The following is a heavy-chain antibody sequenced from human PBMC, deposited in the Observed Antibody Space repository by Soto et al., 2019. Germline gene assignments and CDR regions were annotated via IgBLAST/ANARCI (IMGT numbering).Heavy chain of an antibody. V-gene: IGHV1-69*01. CDR1: GGTFNNNA. CDR2: IIPLFGTT. CDR3: ARSPFGRDILDF. Sequence: QVQLVQSGAEVKKPGSSVRVSCKASGGTFNNNAISWVRQAPGQGPEWLGGIIPLFGTTNYAQKFQGRVTITADESTSTAYMELSSLRSEDTATFYCARSPFGRDILDFWGQGTLVTVSS. D-gene: IGHD3-10*01. J-gene: IGHJ4*02.